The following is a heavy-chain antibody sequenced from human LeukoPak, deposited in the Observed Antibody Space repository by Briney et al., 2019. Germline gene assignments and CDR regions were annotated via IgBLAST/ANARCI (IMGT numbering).Heavy chain of an antibody. CDR3: ASRFGERRTYYYYYMDV. D-gene: IGHD3-10*01. J-gene: IGHJ6*03. CDR1: GGTFSSYA. V-gene: IGHV1-69*13. Sequence: ASVKVSCKASGGTFSSYAISWVRQAPGQGLEWMVGIIPIFGTANYAQKFQGRVTITADESTSTAYMELSSLRSEDTAVYYCASRFGERRTYYYYYMDVWGKGTTVTISS. CDR2: IIPIFGTA.